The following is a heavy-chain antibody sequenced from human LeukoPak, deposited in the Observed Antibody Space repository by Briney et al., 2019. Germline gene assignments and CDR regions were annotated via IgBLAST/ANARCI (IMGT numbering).Heavy chain of an antibody. CDR2: IRYDGSNK. CDR3: AKNRLRVPAAMGWFDP. CDR1: GFTFDLYG. Sequence: PGGSLRLSCAASGFTFDLYGMHWVRQAPGKGLEWVAFIRYDGSNKYYADSVKGRFTISRDNSKNTLYLQMNSLRAEDTAVYYCAKNRLRVPAAMGWFDPWGQGTLVTVSS. D-gene: IGHD2-2*01. V-gene: IGHV3-30*02. J-gene: IGHJ5*02.